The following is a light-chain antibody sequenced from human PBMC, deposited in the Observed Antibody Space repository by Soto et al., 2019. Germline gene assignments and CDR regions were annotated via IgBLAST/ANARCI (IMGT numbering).Light chain of an antibody. J-gene: IGKJ1*01. V-gene: IGKV1-5*03. Sequence: NHSPSTLSVSFRDGVNITCRASQSINNWLAWYQQKPGKGPTLLIYRASRLERGVPSRFSGSGSGTEFALTISSLQPDDFATYYCQQYYSLWTFGPGTNVDIK. CDR3: QQYYSLWT. CDR2: RAS. CDR1: QSINNW.